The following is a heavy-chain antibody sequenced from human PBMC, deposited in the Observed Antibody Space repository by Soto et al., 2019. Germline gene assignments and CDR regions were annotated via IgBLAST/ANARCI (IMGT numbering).Heavy chain of an antibody. CDR2: ISYDGSTK. Sequence: PGGSMRLSCAASGFTFSSYGMHWVRQAPGKGLEWVAVISYDGSTKYYADSVKGRFTISRDNSKNTLYLQMNSLRAEDTAVYYCAKDGGYSGYGYFDYWGQGTLVTVSS. J-gene: IGHJ4*02. D-gene: IGHD5-12*01. CDR3: AKDGGYSGYGYFDY. CDR1: GFTFSSYG. V-gene: IGHV3-30*18.